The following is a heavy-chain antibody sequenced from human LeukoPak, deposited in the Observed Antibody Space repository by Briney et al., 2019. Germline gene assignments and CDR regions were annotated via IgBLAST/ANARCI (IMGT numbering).Heavy chain of an antibody. J-gene: IGHJ4*02. D-gene: IGHD2-2*01. CDR3: ARLVVPAAMGHGLDY. Sequence: SDTLSLTCAVSGYSISSSNWWGWIRQPPGKGLEWIGYIYYSGTTYYNPSLKSRVTISVDTSKNQFSLKLSSVTAADTAVYYCARLVVPAAMGHGLDYWGQGTMVTVSS. CDR1: GYSISSSNW. CDR2: IYYSGTT. V-gene: IGHV4-28*01.